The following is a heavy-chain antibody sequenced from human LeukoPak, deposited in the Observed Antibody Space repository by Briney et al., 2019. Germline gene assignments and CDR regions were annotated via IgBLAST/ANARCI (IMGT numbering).Heavy chain of an antibody. D-gene: IGHD3-10*01. V-gene: IGHV3-21*01. Sequence: PGGSPRLSCAASGFTFSSYSMNWVRQAPGKGLEWVSSISSSSSYIYYADSVKGRFTISRDNAKNSLYLQMNSLRAEDTAVYYCARDRVVRGAQSLYYWYFDLWGRGTLVTVSS. J-gene: IGHJ2*01. CDR1: GFTFSSYS. CDR3: ARDRVVRGAQSLYYWYFDL. CDR2: ISSSSSYI.